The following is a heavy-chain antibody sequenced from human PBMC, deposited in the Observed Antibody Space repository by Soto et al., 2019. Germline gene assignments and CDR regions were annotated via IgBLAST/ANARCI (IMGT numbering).Heavy chain of an antibody. Sequence: QVQLVESGGGVVQPGRSLRLSCEASGFTFKSYGMHWVRQAPGKGLEWVAVVWYDGTNKKYADSVKGRFNIYRDNSKNTLYLQRDSLRAEDTGIYYCARGGHSSSWYRLEAYFFDYLGQGSLVTVSS. CDR2: VWYDGTNK. V-gene: IGHV3-33*01. D-gene: IGHD6-13*01. J-gene: IGHJ4*02. CDR3: ARGGHSSSWYRLEAYFFDY. CDR1: GFTFKSYG.